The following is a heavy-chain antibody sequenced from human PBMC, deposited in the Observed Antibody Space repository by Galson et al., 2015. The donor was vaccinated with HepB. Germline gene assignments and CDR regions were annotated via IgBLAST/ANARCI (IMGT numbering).Heavy chain of an antibody. V-gene: IGHV3-33*01. CDR1: GFPFSSYG. J-gene: IGHJ4*02. D-gene: IGHD6-19*01. CDR2: ICPYGNYK. Sequence: SLRLSCAASGFPFSSYGMHWVRQAPGKGLEWVAVICPYGNYKYYADAVKGRFTTSGDNSKNTLSLQIDNLRGEDTAVYYCATVDYSSGGRLDYWGQGTLVTVSS. CDR3: ATVDYSSGGRLDY.